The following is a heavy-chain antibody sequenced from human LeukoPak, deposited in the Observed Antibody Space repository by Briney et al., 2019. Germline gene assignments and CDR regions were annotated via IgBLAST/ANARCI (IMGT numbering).Heavy chain of an antibody. Sequence: GGSLRLSCAASGFTFSSYGMHWVRQAPGKGLEWVAVIWYDGSNKYYADSVKGRFTISRDNAKNSLYLQMNSLRAEDTAIYYCTRVGYIDEGIDYWGQGTLVTVSS. CDR1: GFTFSSYG. CDR3: TRVGYIDEGIDY. CDR2: IWYDGSNK. D-gene: IGHD5-24*01. V-gene: IGHV3-33*03. J-gene: IGHJ4*02.